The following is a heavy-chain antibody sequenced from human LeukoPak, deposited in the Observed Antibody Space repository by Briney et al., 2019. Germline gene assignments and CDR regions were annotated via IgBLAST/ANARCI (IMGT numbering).Heavy chain of an antibody. D-gene: IGHD6-19*01. V-gene: IGHV3-33*01. Sequence: GGSLRLSCAASGFTFSSYGMHWVRQAPGKGLEWVAVIWYDGSNKYYADSVKGRFTISRDNSKNTLYLQMNSLRAEDTAVYYCARDVRTVAGTEGFDYWGQGTLVTVSS. J-gene: IGHJ4*02. CDR3: ARDVRTVAGTEGFDY. CDR2: IWYDGSNK. CDR1: GFTFSSYG.